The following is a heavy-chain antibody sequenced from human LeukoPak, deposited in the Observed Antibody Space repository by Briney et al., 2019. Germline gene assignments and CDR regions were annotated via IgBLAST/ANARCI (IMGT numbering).Heavy chain of an antibody. CDR3: ARLSPPGPHYMDV. CDR2: IYYSGST. CDR1: GGSISSSSYY. V-gene: IGHV4-39*01. J-gene: IGHJ6*03. Sequence: SETLSLTCTVSGGSISSSSYYWGWIRQPPGKGLEWIGSIYYSGSTYYNPSLKSRVTISVDTSKNQFSLKLSSVTAADTAVYYCARLSPPGPHYMDVWGKGTTVTVSS.